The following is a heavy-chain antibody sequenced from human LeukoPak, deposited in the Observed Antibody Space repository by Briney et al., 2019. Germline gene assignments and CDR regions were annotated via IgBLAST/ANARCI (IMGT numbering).Heavy chain of an antibody. CDR2: ISGSGGST. CDR1: GFTFSSYA. Sequence: PGGSLRLSCAASGFTFSSYAMSWVRQAPGKGLEWVSAISGSGGSTYYADSVKGRFTISRDNGNNSLFLEMTSLRADDTAVYYCARGFCSGGTCYRITGTFDVWGHGTMVSVSS. CDR3: ARGFCSGGTCYRITGTFDV. J-gene: IGHJ3*01. D-gene: IGHD2-15*01. V-gene: IGHV3-23*01.